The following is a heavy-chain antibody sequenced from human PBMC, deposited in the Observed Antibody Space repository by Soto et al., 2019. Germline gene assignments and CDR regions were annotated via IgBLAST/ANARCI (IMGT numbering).Heavy chain of an antibody. CDR2: ISAYNGNT. J-gene: IGHJ3*02. V-gene: IGHV1-18*04. CDR1: GYTFTSYG. D-gene: IGHD6-13*01. Sequence: GASVKVSCKASGYTFTSYGISWVRQAPGQGLEWMGWISAYNGNTNYAQKLQGRVTMTTDTSTSTAYMEPRSLRSDDTAVYYCATRIVAANLDAFDIWGQGTMVTVSS. CDR3: ATRIVAANLDAFDI.